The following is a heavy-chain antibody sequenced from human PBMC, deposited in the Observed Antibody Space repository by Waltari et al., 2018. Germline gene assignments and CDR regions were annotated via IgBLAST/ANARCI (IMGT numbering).Heavy chain of an antibody. CDR3: ARCDSSGYYYYMDV. D-gene: IGHD3-22*01. CDR2: IDWDDDK. Sequence: QVTLRESGPALVKPTQTLTLTCTFSGFSLSTSGMCVSWIRQPPGKALEWLARIDWDDDKYYSTSLKTRFTISKDTSKNQVVLTMTNMDPVDTATYYCARCDSSGYYYYMDVWGKGTTVTV. J-gene: IGHJ6*03. V-gene: IGHV2-70*15. CDR1: GFSLSTSGMC.